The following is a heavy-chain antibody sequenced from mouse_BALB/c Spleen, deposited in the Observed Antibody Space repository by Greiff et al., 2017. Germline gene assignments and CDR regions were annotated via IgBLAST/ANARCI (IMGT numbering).Heavy chain of an antibody. CDR2: IDTSDSYT. CDR3: ARHEEDYYGYAMDY. J-gene: IGHJ4*01. V-gene: IGHV1-69*01. CDR1: GYTFTDYW. D-gene: IGHD1-1*01. Sequence: QVQLQQPGAELVMPGASVKMSCKASGYTFTDYWMHWVKQRPGQGLEWIGAIDTSDSYTSYNQKFKGKATLTVDESSSTAYMQLSSLTSEDSAVYYCARHEEDYYGYAMDYWGQGTSVTVSS.